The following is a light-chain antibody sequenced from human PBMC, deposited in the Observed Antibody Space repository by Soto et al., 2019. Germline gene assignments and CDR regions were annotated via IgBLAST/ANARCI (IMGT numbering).Light chain of an antibody. CDR2: GAS. CDR3: QQYGSSLFT. V-gene: IGKV3-20*01. Sequence: EIVLTQSPVTLSLSPGERATLSCRASQSVSSSYLAWYQQKPGQAPRLLIYGASGRATGIPDRFSGSGSGTDFTLTISRLEPEDFAVYYCQQYGSSLFTFGGGSKVDIK. J-gene: IGKJ4*01. CDR1: QSVSSSY.